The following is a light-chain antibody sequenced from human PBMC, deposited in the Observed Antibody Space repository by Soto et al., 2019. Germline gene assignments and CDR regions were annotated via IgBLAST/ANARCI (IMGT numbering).Light chain of an antibody. Sequence: PGETATLSCRASQSVYSFLAWYQQKPGQAPRLLIYDASNRATGIPARFSGGGSGTDFTLTISSLEPEDFAVYYCQHRRVWPLTFGGGTKVEIK. CDR3: QHRRVWPLT. V-gene: IGKV3-11*01. CDR2: DAS. CDR1: QSVYSF. J-gene: IGKJ4*02.